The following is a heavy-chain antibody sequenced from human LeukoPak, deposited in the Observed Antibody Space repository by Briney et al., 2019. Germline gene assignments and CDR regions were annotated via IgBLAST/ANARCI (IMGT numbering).Heavy chain of an antibody. J-gene: IGHJ4*02. CDR3: ARGSRYCSSTSCYSFDY. CDR1: GFTFSSYS. CDR2: ISSSSSYI. Sequence: PGGSLRLSCAASGFTFSSYSMNWVRQAPGKGLEWVSSISSSSSYIYYADSVKGRFTISRDNAKNSLYLQMNSLRAEDTAVYYCARGSRYCSSTSCYSFDYWGQGTLVTVSS. V-gene: IGHV3-21*04. D-gene: IGHD2-2*02.